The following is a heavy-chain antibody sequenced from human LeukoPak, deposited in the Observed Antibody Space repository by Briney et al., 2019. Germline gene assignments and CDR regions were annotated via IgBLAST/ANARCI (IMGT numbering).Heavy chain of an antibody. V-gene: IGHV3-48*04. CDR3: ARDASGGDLPFDY. Sequence: GGSLRLSCAASGFTFSSYSMNWVRQAPGKGLEWLSYVSGGGETRYYADSVKGRFTISRDNGKNSLYLQMNSLRAEDTAVYYCARDASGGDLPFDYWGQGTLVTVSS. J-gene: IGHJ4*02. CDR2: VSGGGETR. CDR1: GFTFSSYS. D-gene: IGHD2-21*02.